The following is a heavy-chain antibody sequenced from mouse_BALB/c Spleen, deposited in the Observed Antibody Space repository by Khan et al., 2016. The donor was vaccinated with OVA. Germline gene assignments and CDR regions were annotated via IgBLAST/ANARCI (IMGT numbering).Heavy chain of an antibody. CDR3: ARYFGSRFAY. Sequence: QVQLKQSGAELVRPGSSVKISCKASGYTFSNSWMNWVKQRPGQGLEWIGQIFPGNENADYNGKFKGKATLTADKSSRTAYVQLTSLTSEDSAVYFCARYFGSRFAYWGQGTLVTVSA. V-gene: IGHV1-80*01. CDR2: IFPGNENA. D-gene: IGHD1-1*01. CDR1: GYTFSNSW. J-gene: IGHJ3*01.